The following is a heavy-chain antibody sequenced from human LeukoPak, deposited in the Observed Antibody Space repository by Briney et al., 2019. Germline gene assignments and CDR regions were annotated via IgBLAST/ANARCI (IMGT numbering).Heavy chain of an antibody. V-gene: IGHV1-2*02. J-gene: IGHJ5*02. Sequence: GSSVKVSCKASGGTFSGYAISWVRQAPGQGLEWMGWIIPNSGGTNYAQKFQGRVTMTRDKSISTAYMELSRLRSEDTAVYYCARADQLGYCLSWGQGTLVTVSS. CDR1: GGTFSGYA. CDR3: ARADQLGYCLS. D-gene: IGHD2-15*01. CDR2: IIPNSGGT.